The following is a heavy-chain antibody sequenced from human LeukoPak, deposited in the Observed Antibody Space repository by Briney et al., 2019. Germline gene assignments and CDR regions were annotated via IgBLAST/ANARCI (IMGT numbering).Heavy chain of an antibody. D-gene: IGHD4-11*01. CDR2: VDPEDGET. J-gene: IGHJ3*02. Sequence: GASVTVSFTASVYTFTYYYLHWVQQAPGKGLEWMGRVDPEDGETIYAQKFQGRVTMTADTSTDTAYMELSSLRFEDTAMYFCATDLRGTTATFDIWGQGTMVTVSS. CDR1: VYTFTYYY. V-gene: IGHV1-69-2*01. CDR3: ATDLRGTTATFDI.